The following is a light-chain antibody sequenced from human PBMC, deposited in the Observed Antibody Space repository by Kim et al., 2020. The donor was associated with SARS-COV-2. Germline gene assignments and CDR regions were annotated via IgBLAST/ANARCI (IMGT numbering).Light chain of an antibody. J-gene: IGLJ3*02. CDR2: RNN. CDR1: NTNVRTKG. Sequence: TRTPSGPEQNTNVRTKGSAWLQQHQGHPPKLLSYRNNNRPSGISEGLSASRSGNTASLTITGLQPEDEADYYCSAWDSSLSAWVFGGGTQLTVL. CDR3: SAWDSSLSAWV. V-gene: IGLV10-54*01.